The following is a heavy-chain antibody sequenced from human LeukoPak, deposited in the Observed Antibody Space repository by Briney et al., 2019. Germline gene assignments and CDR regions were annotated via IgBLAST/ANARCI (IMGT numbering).Heavy chain of an antibody. V-gene: IGHV1-69*05. D-gene: IGHD2-2*01. CDR2: IIPIFGTA. Sequence: GASVKVSCKASGGTFSSHAISWVRQAPGQGLEWMGGIIPIFGTANYAQKFQGRVTITTDESTSTAYMELSSLRSEDTAVYYCARSDIVVVPAGPYYYYYMDVWGKGTTVTVSS. J-gene: IGHJ6*03. CDR1: GGTFSSHA. CDR3: ARSDIVVVPAGPYYYYYMDV.